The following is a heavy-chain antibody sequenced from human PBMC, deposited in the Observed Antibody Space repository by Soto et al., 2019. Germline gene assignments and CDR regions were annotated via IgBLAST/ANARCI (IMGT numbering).Heavy chain of an antibody. CDR2: ISGRGTTT. J-gene: IGHJ6*02. V-gene: IGHV3-23*01. Sequence: GVSLRLSCGPSGFTFSTSAMNWVRQAPEKGLEWVAGISGRGTTTYYADSVKGRFIISRDNSMDTLYLQMNSLRAEDTALYYCAKDYGSGSYEYYYYYYALDVWGQGTTVTVSS. CDR3: AKDYGSGSYEYYYYYYALDV. CDR1: GFTFSTSA. D-gene: IGHD3-10*01.